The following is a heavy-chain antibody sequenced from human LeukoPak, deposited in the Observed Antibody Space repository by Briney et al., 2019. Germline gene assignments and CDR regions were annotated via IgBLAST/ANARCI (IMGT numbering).Heavy chain of an antibody. CDR3: AKGRAGYTNPYYFDY. CDR1: GFTFSTYA. V-gene: IGHV3-23*01. Sequence: GGSLRLSCAASGFTFSTYAMSWVRQAPGKGLEWVSTISGNGANTYYADSVRGRFTISRDNSKNTLYLHMNSLRAEDTAVYYCAKGRAGYTNPYYFDYWGQGTLVTVSS. CDR2: ISGNGANT. J-gene: IGHJ4*02. D-gene: IGHD3-16*02.